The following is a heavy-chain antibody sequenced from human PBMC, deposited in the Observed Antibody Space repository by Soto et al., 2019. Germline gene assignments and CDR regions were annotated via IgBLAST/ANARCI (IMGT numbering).Heavy chain of an antibody. CDR1: GGSISSGGYY. J-gene: IGHJ4*02. CDR2: IYYSGST. CDR3: VTSGVWRGYYGANENPYFDY. Sequence: QVQLQESGPGLVKPSQTLSLTCTVSGGSISSGGYYWSWIRQHPGKGLEWIGYIYYSGSTYYNPSLKSRVTISVDTSKNQFSLKLSSVTAADTAVYYCVTSGVWRGYYGANENPYFDYWGQGTLVTVSS. V-gene: IGHV4-31*03. D-gene: IGHD3-3*01.